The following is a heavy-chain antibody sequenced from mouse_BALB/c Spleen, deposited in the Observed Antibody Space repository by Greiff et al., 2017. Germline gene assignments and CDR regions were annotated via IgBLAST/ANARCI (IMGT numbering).Heavy chain of an antibody. CDR2: ISYSGRT. CDR3: ARPDGYYAWFAY. Sequence: DVKLQESGPGLVKPSQSLSLTCTVTGYSITSDYAWNWIRQFAGNKLEWMGYISYSGRTSYNPSLKSRISITRDTSKNQFFLQLNSVTTEDTATYYCARPDGYYAWFAYWGQGTLVTVSA. V-gene: IGHV3-2*02. CDR1: GYSITSDYA. D-gene: IGHD2-3*01. J-gene: IGHJ3*01.